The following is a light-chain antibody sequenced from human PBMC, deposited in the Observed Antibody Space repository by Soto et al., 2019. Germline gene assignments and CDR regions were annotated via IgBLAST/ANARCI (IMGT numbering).Light chain of an antibody. J-gene: IGLJ1*01. CDR1: SSDVGGYNH. CDR3: SSYTSSSTL. CDR2: EVS. V-gene: IGLV2-14*01. Sequence: QSALTQPASVSGSPGQSITISCTGTSSDVGGYNHVSWYQQHPGKAPKLMIYEVSNRPSGVSSRFSGSKSGNTASLTISGLQAEDEADYYCSSYTSSSTLFGTGTKVTV.